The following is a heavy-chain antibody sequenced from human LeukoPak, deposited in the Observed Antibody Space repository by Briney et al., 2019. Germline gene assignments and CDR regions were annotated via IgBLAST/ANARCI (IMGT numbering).Heavy chain of an antibody. V-gene: IGHV4-34*01. CDR1: GGSFSGYY. D-gene: IGHD2-15*01. Sequence: SETLSLTCAVYGGSFSGYYWSWIRQPPGKGLEWIGEINHSGGTNYNPSLKSRVTISVDTSKNQFSLKLSSVTAADTAVYYCARASEVVVAARYNWFDPWGQGTLVTVSS. CDR3: ARASEVVVAARYNWFDP. J-gene: IGHJ5*02. CDR2: INHSGGT.